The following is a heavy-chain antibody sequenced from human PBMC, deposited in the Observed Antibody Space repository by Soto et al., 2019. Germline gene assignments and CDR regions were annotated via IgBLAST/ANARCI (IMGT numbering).Heavy chain of an antibody. J-gene: IGHJ4*02. CDR3: AKENGYSSSWFEFDY. CDR1: GFTFSSYA. Sequence: EVQMLESGGGLVQPGGSLRLSCAASGFTFSSYAMSWVRQAPGKGLEWVSAISGSGGSTYYADSVKGRFTISRDNSKNTLYLQMNSLRYEDTAGYYCAKENGYSSSWFEFDYWGQGTLFTVSS. D-gene: IGHD6-13*01. CDR2: ISGSGGST. V-gene: IGHV3-23*01.